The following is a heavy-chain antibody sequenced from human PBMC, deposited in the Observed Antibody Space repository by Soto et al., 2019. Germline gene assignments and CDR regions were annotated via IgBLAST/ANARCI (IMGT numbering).Heavy chain of an antibody. CDR3: ARHLAGFRGGTDAFDI. J-gene: IGHJ3*02. CDR2: ISSSGSTI. CDR1: GFTFSDYY. V-gene: IGHV3-11*01. Sequence: LRVSFAASGFTFSDYYMSWIRQAPGKGLEWVSYISSSGSTIYYADSVKGRFTISRDNAKNSLYLQMNSLRAEDTAVYYCARHLAGFRGGTDAFDIWGQGTMVTVSS. D-gene: IGHD3-3*01.